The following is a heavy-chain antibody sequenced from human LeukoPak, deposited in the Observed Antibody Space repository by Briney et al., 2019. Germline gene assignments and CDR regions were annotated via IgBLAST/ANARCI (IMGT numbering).Heavy chain of an antibody. D-gene: IGHD3-10*01. Sequence: ASVKVSCKASGYTFTSYGISWVRQAPGQGLEWMGWISAYNGNTNYAQKLQGRVTMTTDTSTSTAYMELRSLRSDDTAVYYRARDGAGSYYNVLGGTVGYWGQGTLVTVSS. J-gene: IGHJ4*02. CDR2: ISAYNGNT. V-gene: IGHV1-18*04. CDR1: GYTFTSYG. CDR3: ARDGAGSYYNVLGGTVGY.